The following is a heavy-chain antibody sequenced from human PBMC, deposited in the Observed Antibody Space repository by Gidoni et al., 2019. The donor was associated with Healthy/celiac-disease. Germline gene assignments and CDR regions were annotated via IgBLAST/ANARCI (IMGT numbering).Heavy chain of an antibody. V-gene: IGHV4-59*01. CDR1: GGPIRSYY. Sequence: QVQLQESGPGLVKPSETLSLTCTVSGGPIRSYYWSWIRQPPGKGLEWIGYIYYSGSTNYNPSLKSRVTISVDTSKNQFSLKLSSVTAADTAVYYCARGDPGAFDIWGQGTMVTVSS. CDR3: ARGDPGAFDI. CDR2: IYYSGST. J-gene: IGHJ3*02. D-gene: IGHD2-21*01.